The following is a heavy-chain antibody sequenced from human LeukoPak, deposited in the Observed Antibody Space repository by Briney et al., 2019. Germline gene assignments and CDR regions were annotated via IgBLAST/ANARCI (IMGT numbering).Heavy chain of an antibody. V-gene: IGHV3-21*01. CDR2: ISSSSSYI. D-gene: IGHD3-22*01. Sequence: GGSLRLSCAASGFTFSSYSMNWVRQAPGKGLEWVSSISSSSSYIYYADSVKGRFTISRDNAKNSLYLQMNSLRAEDTAVYYCATTPYETYYYDSSGYRTHDYRGQGTLVTVSS. CDR1: GFTFSSYS. CDR3: ATTPYETYYYDSSGYRTHDY. J-gene: IGHJ4*02.